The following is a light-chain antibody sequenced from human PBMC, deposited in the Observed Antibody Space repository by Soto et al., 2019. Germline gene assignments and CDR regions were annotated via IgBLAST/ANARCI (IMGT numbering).Light chain of an antibody. CDR1: SSDVGGYNY. Sequence: QSALTQPPSASGFPGQSVTISCTGTSSDVGGYNYVSWYQQHPGKAPKLMIYEVSKRPSGVPDRFAGSKSGNTASLTVSGLQAEDEADYCCSSYAGSNNFEVFGGGTKLTVL. V-gene: IGLV2-8*01. CDR2: EVS. CDR3: SSYAGSNNFEV. J-gene: IGLJ3*02.